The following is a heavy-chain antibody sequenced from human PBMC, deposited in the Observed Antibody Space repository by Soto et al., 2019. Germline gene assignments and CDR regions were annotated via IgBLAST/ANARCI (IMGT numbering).Heavy chain of an antibody. D-gene: IGHD3-10*01. CDR1: GGSISSGGYY. Sequence: QVQLQESGPGLVKPSQTLSLTCTVSGGSISSGGYYWSWIRQHPGKGLEWIGYIYYSGSTYYNPSLKSRVTISVDTSKNQFSLKLSSVTAADTAVYYCARDLHGSGSSSPTYYFDYWGQGTLVTVSS. CDR2: IYYSGST. CDR3: ARDLHGSGSSSPTYYFDY. J-gene: IGHJ4*02. V-gene: IGHV4-31*03.